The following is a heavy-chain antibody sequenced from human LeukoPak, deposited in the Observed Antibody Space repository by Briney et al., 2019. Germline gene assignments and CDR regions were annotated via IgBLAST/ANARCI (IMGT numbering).Heavy chain of an antibody. CDR2: IKQDGSEK. D-gene: IGHD4-23*01. CDR1: GLTFSSYW. V-gene: IGHV3-7*01. J-gene: IGHJ5*02. Sequence: PGGSLRLSCAASGLTFSSYWMSWVRQAPGKGLEWVANIKQDGSEKYYVDSVKGRFTISGDNAKNSLYLQMNSLRAEDTAVYYCARRTVAKNWFDPWGQGTLVTVSS. CDR3: ARRTVAKNWFDP.